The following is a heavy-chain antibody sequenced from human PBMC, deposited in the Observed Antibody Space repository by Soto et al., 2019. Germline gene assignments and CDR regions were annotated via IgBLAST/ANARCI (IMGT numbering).Heavy chain of an antibody. Sequence: EVQLVESGGGLIQPGGSLRLSCAVSGFTVSNNYMSWVRQAPGKGLEGVSVIYSGGYTAYGESVKGRFTISRDNSKNNLYPKMKSLGADDAAVYYCAPQRGGGGYWGQGTLVTVSS. D-gene: IGHD6-25*01. CDR2: IYSGGYT. V-gene: IGHV3-53*01. CDR3: APQRGGGGY. CDR1: GFTVSNNY. J-gene: IGHJ4*02.